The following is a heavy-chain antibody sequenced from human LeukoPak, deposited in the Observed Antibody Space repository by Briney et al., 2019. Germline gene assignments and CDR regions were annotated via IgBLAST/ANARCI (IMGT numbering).Heavy chain of an antibody. CDR1: GGSISSGGYY. V-gene: IGHV4-31*03. CDR2: IYYSGST. CDR3: ARTTYYYGSGSYYNFDY. Sequence: SETLSLTCTVSGGSISSGGYYWSWIRQHPGKGLEWIGYIYYSGSTYYNPSLKSRVTISVGTSKNQFSLELRSVTAADTAVYYCARTTYYYGSGSYYNFDYWGQGTLVTVSS. D-gene: IGHD3-10*01. J-gene: IGHJ4*02.